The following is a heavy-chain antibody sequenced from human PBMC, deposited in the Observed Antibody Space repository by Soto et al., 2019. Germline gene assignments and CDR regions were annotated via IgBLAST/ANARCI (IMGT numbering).Heavy chain of an antibody. V-gene: IGHV1-2*02. Sequence: GASVKVSCKASGYIFTGYYMHWVRQAPGQGLEWMGWITPNSGGTNYAQKFRGRVTMTRDTSISTVYMELSRLGSDDTAVYYCARSLSPSDFDYHYCDNFYSWFDPWGQGTPVTVSS. D-gene: IGHD3-3*01. J-gene: IGHJ5*02. CDR3: ARSLSPSDFDYHYCDNFYSWFDP. CDR1: GYIFTGYY. CDR2: ITPNSGGT.